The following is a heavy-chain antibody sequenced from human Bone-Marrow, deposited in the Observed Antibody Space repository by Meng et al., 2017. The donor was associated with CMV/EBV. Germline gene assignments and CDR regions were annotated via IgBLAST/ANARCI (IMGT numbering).Heavy chain of an antibody. V-gene: IGHV3-73*01. CDR3: TRPTPRLDSRGWYAPDYYGMDV. CDR2: VRSKTDRYAT. Sequence: GESLKFSCAASGITFTCSVIHWGRQASGKGLEWVGRVRSKTDRYATAYAASVKGRFTISRDDSKNTAHLQMNSLKTEDTAVYYCTRPTPRLDSRGWYAPDYYGMDVWGQGTTVTVSS. J-gene: IGHJ6*02. CDR1: GITFTCSV. D-gene: IGHD6-19*01.